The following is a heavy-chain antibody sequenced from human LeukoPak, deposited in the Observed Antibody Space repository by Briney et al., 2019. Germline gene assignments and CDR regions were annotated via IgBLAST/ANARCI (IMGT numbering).Heavy chain of an antibody. V-gene: IGHV3-23*01. CDR2: ISGSGGST. Sequence: SGGSLRLSCAASGFTFSSYAMSWVRQAPGKGLEWVSAISGSGGSTYYADSVKGRFTISRDNSKNTVSLHMNSLRAEDTAVYYCAKDSNWSFDYWGQGTLVTVSS. J-gene: IGHJ4*02. CDR3: AKDSNWSFDY. D-gene: IGHD3-3*01. CDR1: GFTFSSYA.